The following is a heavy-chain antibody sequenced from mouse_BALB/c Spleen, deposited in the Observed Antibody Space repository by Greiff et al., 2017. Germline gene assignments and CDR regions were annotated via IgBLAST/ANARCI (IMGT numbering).Heavy chain of an antibody. CDR2: IYPGGGYT. D-gene: IGHD2-4*01. CDR3: AREGSTMITTTGGGYAMDY. V-gene: IGHV1-63*02. CDR1: GYTFTNYW. Sequence: VQRVESGAELVRPGTSVKISCKASGYTFTNYWLGWVKQRPGHGLEWIGDIYPGGGYTNYNEKFKGKATLTADTSSSTAYMQLSSLTSEDSAVYFCAREGSTMITTTGGGYAMDYWGQGTSVTVSS. J-gene: IGHJ4*01.